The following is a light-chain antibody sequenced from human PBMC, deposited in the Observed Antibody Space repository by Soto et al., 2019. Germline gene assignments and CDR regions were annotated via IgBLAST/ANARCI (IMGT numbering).Light chain of an antibody. CDR2: AAS. CDR3: QQYDTSPRT. V-gene: IGKV3-20*01. Sequence: EIVLTQSPATLSLSPGERATLSCRASQSITNYVGWYQQKPGQAPRLLIYAASSRATGIPDRFSGSGSGTDFSLTISRLEPEDFAVYYCQQYDTSPRTFGQGTKVDIK. CDR1: QSITNY. J-gene: IGKJ1*01.